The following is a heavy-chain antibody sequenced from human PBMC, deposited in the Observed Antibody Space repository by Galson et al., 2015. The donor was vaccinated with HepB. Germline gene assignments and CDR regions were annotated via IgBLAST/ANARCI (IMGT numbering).Heavy chain of an antibody. CDR1: GYTFSTYS. V-gene: IGHV1-18*01. J-gene: IGHJ5*02. CDR2: ISPYNRDT. D-gene: IGHD2-15*01. Sequence: SVKVSCKASGYTFSTYSITWVRQAPGQGLEWMGWISPYNRDTDFARNFQGRVTMTTDTFTSTAYMELRSLRSDDTAVYYCARGALVGVVGGSQTNWFDAWGQGTPVSVSS. CDR3: ARGALVGVVGGSQTNWFDA.